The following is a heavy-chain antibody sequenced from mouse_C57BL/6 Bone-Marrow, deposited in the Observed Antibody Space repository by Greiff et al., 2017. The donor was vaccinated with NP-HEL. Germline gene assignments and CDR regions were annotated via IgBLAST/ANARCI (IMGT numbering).Heavy chain of an antibody. CDR1: GFNIKDYY. CDR3: STLFTTVAPFDY. J-gene: IGHJ2*01. V-gene: IGHV14-2*01. Sequence: EVQLQQSGAELVKPGASVKLSCTASGFNIKDYYMHWVKQRTEQGLEWIGRIDPEDGETKYAPKFQGKATITADTSSITAYLQLSSLTSEDTAVYYRSTLFTTVAPFDYWGQGTTLTVSS. CDR2: IDPEDGET. D-gene: IGHD1-1*01.